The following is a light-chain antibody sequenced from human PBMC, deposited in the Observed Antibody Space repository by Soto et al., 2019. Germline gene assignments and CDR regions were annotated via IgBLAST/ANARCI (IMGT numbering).Light chain of an antibody. CDR2: GAS. CDR1: QGVSANS. J-gene: IGKJ3*01. Sequence: EIVLTQSPGTLSLSPGDRATLSCRASQGVSANSLAWYQQNLGQAPRLLIYGASSRATGIPDRFSGNGSGADFTLPISRLEPEDFAVYYCHQYGSTPFTFGPGTKVDIK. V-gene: IGKV3-20*01. CDR3: HQYGSTPFT.